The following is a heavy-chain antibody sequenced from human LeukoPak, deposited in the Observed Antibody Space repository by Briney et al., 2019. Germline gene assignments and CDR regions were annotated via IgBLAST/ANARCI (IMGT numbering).Heavy chain of an antibody. D-gene: IGHD5-18*01. CDR3: AKDGINTAMER. V-gene: IGHV3-23*01. J-gene: IGHJ4*02. CDR1: GFTFSSYA. CDR2: ISGSDGST. Sequence: GGSLRLSCAASGFTFSSYAMSWVRQAPGKGLEWVSAISGSDGSTYYADSVKGRFTISRDNSKNTLYLRMNSLRAEDTAVYYCAKDGINTAMERWGQGTLVTVSS.